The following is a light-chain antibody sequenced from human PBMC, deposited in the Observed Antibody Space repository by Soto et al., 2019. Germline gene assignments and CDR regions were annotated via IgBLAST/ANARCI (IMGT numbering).Light chain of an antibody. CDR3: GSWDSSLSAYV. CDR2: DNN. V-gene: IGLV1-51*01. J-gene: IGLJ1*01. CDR1: SSNIGGNS. Sequence: VLTQPPSVSAAPGQKVTISCSGSSSNIGGNSVSWYQQLPGTAPKLLIYDNNKRPSGIPDRFSGSKSGTSATLGITGFQTGDEADYYCGSWDSSLSAYVFGTGTKVTVL.